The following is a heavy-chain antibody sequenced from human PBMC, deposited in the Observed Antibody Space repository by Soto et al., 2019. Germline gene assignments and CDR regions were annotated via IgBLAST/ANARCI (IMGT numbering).Heavy chain of an antibody. D-gene: IGHD4-17*01. CDR1: GDSISSYY. CDR3: ASRNGDYGDY. Sequence: SETLSLTCTVSGDSISSYYWSWIRQPPGKGLEWIGCIYYSGSTNYNPSLKSRVTIAVDTAKDQFSLTMSSVTAADTAVYYRASRNGDYGDYWSEETL. J-gene: IGHJ4*02. V-gene: IGHV4-59*01. CDR2: IYYSGST.